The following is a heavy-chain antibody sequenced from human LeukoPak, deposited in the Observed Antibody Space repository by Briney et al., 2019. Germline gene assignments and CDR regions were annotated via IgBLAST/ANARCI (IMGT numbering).Heavy chain of an antibody. V-gene: IGHV4-39*07. Sequence: SETLSLTCTVSGGSLSSSSYYWGWIRQPPGKGLEWIGCIYYSGSTYYNPSLKSRVTISVDTSKNQFSLKLSSVTAADTAVYYCARVSRGSGSYEEGGWFDPWGQGTLVTVSS. CDR1: GGSLSSSSYY. CDR2: IYYSGST. D-gene: IGHD3-10*01. J-gene: IGHJ5*02. CDR3: ARVSRGSGSYEEGGWFDP.